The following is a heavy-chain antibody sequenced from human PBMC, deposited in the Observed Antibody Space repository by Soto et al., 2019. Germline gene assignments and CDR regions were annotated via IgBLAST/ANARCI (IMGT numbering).Heavy chain of an antibody. CDR3: AEGTVNYCMDV. CDR1: GFTFSSYG. V-gene: IGHV3-30*18. CDR2: ISYDGSNK. Sequence: QVQLVESGGGVVQPGRSLRLSCAASGFTFSSYGMHWVRQAPGKGLEWVAVISYDGSNKYYADSVKGRFTISRDNSKNALYLQMNSLRAEDTAVYYCAEGTVNYCMDVWGQGTTVTVSS. J-gene: IGHJ6*01. D-gene: IGHD4-17*01.